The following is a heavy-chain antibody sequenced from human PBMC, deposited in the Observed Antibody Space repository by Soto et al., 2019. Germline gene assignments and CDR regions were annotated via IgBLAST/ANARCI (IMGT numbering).Heavy chain of an antibody. V-gene: IGHV5-51*01. J-gene: IGHJ6*02. CDR3: ARNQAGGGYYNYYYGMDV. D-gene: IGHD3-3*01. CDR1: GYSFTNYW. Sequence: GESLKISCQGSGYSFTNYWIGWVRQMPGKGLEWMASIHPGDSDTRYSPSFQGQVTVSADKSITTAYLQWNSLKASDTALYFCARNQAGGGYYNYYYGMDVWGQGTTVTVSS. CDR2: IHPGDSDT.